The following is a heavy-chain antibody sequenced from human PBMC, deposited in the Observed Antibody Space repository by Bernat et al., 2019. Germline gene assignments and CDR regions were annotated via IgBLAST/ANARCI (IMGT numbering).Heavy chain of an antibody. Sequence: EVQLVESGGGLVQPGGSLRLSCAASRFTFSNYSMNWVRQAPGKGLEWVSYISSSSSTIYYADSVKGRFTVSRDNAKNSLYLQMNSLRAEDTAVYYCARELWLGIEAVGVDYWGQGTLVTVFS. CDR2: ISSSSSTI. CDR3: ARELWLGIEAVGVDY. CDR1: RFTFSNYS. J-gene: IGHJ4*02. D-gene: IGHD1-26*01. V-gene: IGHV3-48*01.